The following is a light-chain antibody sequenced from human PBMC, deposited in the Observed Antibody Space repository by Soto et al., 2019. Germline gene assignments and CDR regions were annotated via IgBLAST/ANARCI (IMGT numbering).Light chain of an antibody. CDR3: QSYDSSLSGFV. CDR2: GNS. V-gene: IGLV1-40*01. J-gene: IGLJ2*01. CDR1: SSNIGAGYD. Sequence: QSVLTQPPSVSGAPGQRVTISCTGSSSNIGAGYDVHWYQQLPGTAPKLLIYGNSNRPSGVPDRFSGSKSGNSASLAITGLQDEDEADYYCQSYDSSLSGFVFGGGTKLTVL.